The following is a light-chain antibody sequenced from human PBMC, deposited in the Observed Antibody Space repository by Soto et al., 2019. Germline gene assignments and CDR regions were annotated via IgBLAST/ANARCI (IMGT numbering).Light chain of an antibody. CDR3: EQYGNSPRFT. V-gene: IGKV3-20*01. CDR1: QSVRSSY. CDR2: GTS. Sequence: EIVLTQSPGTLYLSPGERATLACRASQSVRSSYLAWYQQKPGQAPRLLLYGTSTRATGIPDRFSGSGSGTDFTLTISRLEPEDFAVYYCEQYGNSPRFTFGPGTKVDIK. J-gene: IGKJ3*01.